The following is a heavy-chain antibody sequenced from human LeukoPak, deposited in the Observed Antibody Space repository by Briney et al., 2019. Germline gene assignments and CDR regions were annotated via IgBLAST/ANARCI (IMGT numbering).Heavy chain of an antibody. CDR2: INHSGST. Sequence: PSETLSLTCTVSGGSISSYYWSWIRQPPGKGLEWIGEINHSGSTNYNPSLKSRVTISVDTSKNQFSLKLNSRTAADTAVYYCARGYSSGADWFDPWGQGTLVTVPS. CDR3: ARGYSSGADWFDP. D-gene: IGHD6-19*01. CDR1: GGSISSYY. V-gene: IGHV4-34*01. J-gene: IGHJ5*02.